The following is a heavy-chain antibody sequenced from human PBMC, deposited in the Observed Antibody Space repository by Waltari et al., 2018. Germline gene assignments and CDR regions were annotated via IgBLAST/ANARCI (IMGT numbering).Heavy chain of an antibody. J-gene: IGHJ4*02. CDR2: INQDGSVR. CDR3: ARDAYSHPDY. Sequence: EVKLVESGGGLVQPGGSLRLSCAASRFSFSSSWMAWVRQAPGKGLGWVANINQDGSVRNYVGSVKGRFTISRDNGENSLFLQMNNLRAEDTALYYCARDAYSHPDYWGQGILVTVSS. CDR1: RFSFSSSW. D-gene: IGHD3-16*01. V-gene: IGHV3-7*04.